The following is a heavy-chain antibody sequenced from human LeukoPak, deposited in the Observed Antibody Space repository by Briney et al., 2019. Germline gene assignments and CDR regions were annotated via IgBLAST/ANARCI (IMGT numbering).Heavy chain of an antibody. CDR1: GNTFTGYY. CDR2: INPDSGGT. D-gene: IGHD5-18*01. Sequence: ASVKVSCKASGNTFTGYYMHWVRQAPGQGLEWMGWINPDSGGTNYAEEFQGRVTMTRDTSISTAYMELSRLRSDDTAVYYCARGGPPKTWIQLWGWFDPWGQGTLVTVSS. V-gene: IGHV1-2*02. CDR3: ARGGPPKTWIQLWGWFDP. J-gene: IGHJ5*02.